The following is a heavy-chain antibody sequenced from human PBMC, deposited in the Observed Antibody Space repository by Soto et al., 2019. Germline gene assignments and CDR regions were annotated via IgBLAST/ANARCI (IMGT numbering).Heavy chain of an antibody. J-gene: IGHJ4*02. Sequence: QVQLVESGGGVVQPGRSLRLSCAASGFTFSSFGMHWVRQTPGKGLEWAAVVSYDGTNKYYADSVKGRFTISRDNSKNTLYLQMDSLRPEDTAVYYCAKTITIFGPSAYSGGIRGRGALIDSWGQGTLVTVSS. V-gene: IGHV3-30*18. CDR1: GFTFSSFG. D-gene: IGHD3-3*01. CDR2: VSYDGTNK. CDR3: AKTITIFGPSAYSGGIRGRGALIDS.